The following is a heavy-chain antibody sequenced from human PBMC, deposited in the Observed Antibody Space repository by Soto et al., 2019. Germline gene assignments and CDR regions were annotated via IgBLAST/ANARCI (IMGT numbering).Heavy chain of an antibody. CDR2: INHSGST. CDR1: GGSFSGYY. D-gene: IGHD1-20*01. J-gene: IGHJ6*02. Sequence: QVQLQQWGAGLLKPSETLSLTCAVYGGSFSGYYWSWIRQPPGKGLEWMGEINHSGSTNYNPSLRSRVTISVDTSKNQFSLKLSSVTAADTAVYYCARAHRRGVYPYYYYGMDVWGQGTTVTVSS. CDR3: ARAHRRGVYPYYYYGMDV. V-gene: IGHV4-34*01.